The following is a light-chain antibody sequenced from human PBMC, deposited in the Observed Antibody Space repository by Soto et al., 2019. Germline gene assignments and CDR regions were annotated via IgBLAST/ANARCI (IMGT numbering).Light chain of an antibody. Sequence: QSVLTQPPSVSGAPGQRVTISCTGSGSNIGAGYDVHWYQQLPGTAPKLLIYRNTNRPSGVPDRFSGSTSGTSASLSITGLQAEDEADYYCQSYDSRLTGLFGGGTKLTVL. J-gene: IGLJ2*01. V-gene: IGLV1-40*01. CDR3: QSYDSRLTGL. CDR1: GSNIGAGYD. CDR2: RNT.